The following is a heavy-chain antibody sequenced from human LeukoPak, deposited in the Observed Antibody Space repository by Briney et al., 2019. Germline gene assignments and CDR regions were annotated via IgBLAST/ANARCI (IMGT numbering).Heavy chain of an antibody. CDR3: ARLESSGYLDDY. D-gene: IGHD3-22*01. J-gene: IGHJ4*02. CDR2: IWYDGSNK. CDR1: GFTFSSYG. V-gene: IGHV3-33*01. Sequence: GGSLRLSCAASGFTFSSYGMHWVRQAPGKGLEWVAVIWYDGSNKYYADSVKGRFTISRDNSKNTLYLQMNSLRAEDTAVYYCARLESSGYLDDYWGQGTLVTVSS.